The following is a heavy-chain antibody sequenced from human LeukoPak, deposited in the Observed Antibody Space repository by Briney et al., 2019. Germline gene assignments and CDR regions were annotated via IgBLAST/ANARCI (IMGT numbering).Heavy chain of an antibody. CDR2: ISAGGDFV. V-gene: IGHV3-21*01. D-gene: IGHD3-10*01. CDR3: ANPISGHGSGSKGDFDP. CDR1: GFPFSTHS. Sequence: GGSLRLSCAASGFPFSTHSLNWVRQAPGKGLEWVSSISAGGDFVYYGDSVKGRFTMSRDNAKNSLHLQMNSLRAEDTAVYYCANPISGHGSGSKGDFDPWGQGTLVTVSS. J-gene: IGHJ5*02.